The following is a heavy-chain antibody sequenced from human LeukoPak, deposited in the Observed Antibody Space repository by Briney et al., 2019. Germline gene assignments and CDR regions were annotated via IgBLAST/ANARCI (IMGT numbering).Heavy chain of an antibody. CDR1: GGTFSSYA. CDR2: IIPIFGTA. Sequence: ASVKVSCKASGGTFSSYAISWVRQAPGQGLEWMGGIIPIFGTANYAQKFQGRVTITADESTSTAYMELSSLRSEDTAVYYCASVQLVGYYYYYMDVWGKGTTVTISS. CDR3: ASVQLVGYYYYYMDV. D-gene: IGHD6-13*01. V-gene: IGHV1-69*13. J-gene: IGHJ6*03.